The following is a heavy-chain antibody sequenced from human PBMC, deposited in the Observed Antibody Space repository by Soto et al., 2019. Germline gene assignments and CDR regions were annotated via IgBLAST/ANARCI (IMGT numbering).Heavy chain of an antibody. J-gene: IGHJ6*03. CDR1: GFSFSSYA. V-gene: IGHV3-23*01. Sequence: EVQLLESGGALVQPGGSLRLSCAASGFSFSSYAMSWVRQAPGKGLEWVSGISGSGGSTYYADSVKGRFTISRDNSKNTLYLQMNTLRAEDTAIYFCAKVRFNTPYYDMDVWGKGTTVTVSS. CDR2: ISGSGGST. CDR3: AKVRFNTPYYDMDV.